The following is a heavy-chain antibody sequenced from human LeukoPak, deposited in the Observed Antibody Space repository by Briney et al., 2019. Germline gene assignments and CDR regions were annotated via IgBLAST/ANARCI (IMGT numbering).Heavy chain of an antibody. Sequence: SETLSLTCTVSGGSISSYYWSWIRQPAGKGLEWIGRVYTSGSTNYNPSLKSRVTMSVDTSRNQFSLKLSSVTAADTAVYYCARDRYYDFWSGYLNWFDPWGQGTLVTVSS. D-gene: IGHD3-3*01. J-gene: IGHJ5*02. CDR3: ARDRYYDFWSGYLNWFDP. V-gene: IGHV4-4*07. CDR1: GGSISSYY. CDR2: VYTSGST.